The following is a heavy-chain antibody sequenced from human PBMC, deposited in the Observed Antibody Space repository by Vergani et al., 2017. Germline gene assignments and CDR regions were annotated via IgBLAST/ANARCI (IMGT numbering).Heavy chain of an antibody. J-gene: IGHJ6*03. CDR2: IFYSGTT. CDR3: ARVDTQVPATSHFYYMDV. V-gene: IGHV4-31*11. CDR1: GGSISSGDHC. Sequence: QVQLQESGPGVVKPSQTLSLTFAVSGGSISSGDHCWTWIRQRPGKGLEWIGYIFYSGTTYDNPSLRSRLTISVDKSQNQFSLKLRSVTAADTAVYYCARVDTQVPATSHFYYMDVWGKGTTVVVSS. D-gene: IGHD6-25*01.